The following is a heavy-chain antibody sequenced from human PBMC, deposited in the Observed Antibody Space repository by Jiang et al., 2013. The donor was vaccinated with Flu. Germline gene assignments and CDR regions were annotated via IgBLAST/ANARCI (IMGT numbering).Heavy chain of an antibody. CDR2: IYYTGTP. D-gene: IGHD3-16*01. CDR3: TRSGRHYEYGCDS. Sequence: PGLVKPSETLSLTCTVSGGSMSSYYWSWVRQLPGKGLEWIAYIYYTGTPNYNPSLESRVTISVDTSKNQFXLKLNSVTAADTAVYYCTRSGRHYEYGCDSWGQGTLGHRLF. J-gene: IGHJ4*02. CDR1: GGSMSSYY. V-gene: IGHV4-59*01.